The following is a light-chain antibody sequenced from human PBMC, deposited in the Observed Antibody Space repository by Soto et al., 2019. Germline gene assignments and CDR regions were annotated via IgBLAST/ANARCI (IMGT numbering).Light chain of an antibody. Sequence: EIVMTQSPATLSVSPGERATLSCRASQSVSSNLAWYQQKPGQAPRLLIYGASTRATGIPARFSGSGSGTEFNLTISSLQSEYFAVDYCQQYNNWPYTFGQGTKLEIK. CDR2: GAS. J-gene: IGKJ2*01. CDR1: QSVSSN. CDR3: QQYNNWPYT. V-gene: IGKV3-15*01.